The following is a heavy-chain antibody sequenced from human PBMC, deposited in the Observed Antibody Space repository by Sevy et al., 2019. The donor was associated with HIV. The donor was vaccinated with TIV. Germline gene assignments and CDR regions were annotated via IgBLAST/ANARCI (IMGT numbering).Heavy chain of an antibody. CDR3: ARDREGYCSSTSCYTLDY. V-gene: IGHV1-69*13. CDR2: IIPIFGTA. D-gene: IGHD2-2*02. J-gene: IGHJ4*02. CDR1: GGTFSSYA. Sequence: ASVKVSCKASGGTFSSYAISWVRQAPGQGLEWMGGIIPIFGTANYAQKFQGRVTITADEFTSTAYMELSSLRSEDTAVYYCARDREGYCSSTSCYTLDYWGQGTLVTVSS.